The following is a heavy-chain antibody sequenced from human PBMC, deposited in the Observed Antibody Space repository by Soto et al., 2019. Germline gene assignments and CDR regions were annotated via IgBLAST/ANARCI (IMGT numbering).Heavy chain of an antibody. J-gene: IGHJ4*02. CDR3: ARSRDILTGYFPRYYFDY. CDR1: GGSISSGGYY. Sequence: SETLSLTCTVSGGSISSGGYYWSCIRQHPGKGLEWIGYIYYSGSTYYNPSLKSRVTISVDTSKNQFSLKLSSVTAADTAVYYCARSRDILTGYFPRYYFDYWGQGTLVTVSS. V-gene: IGHV4-31*03. CDR2: IYYSGST. D-gene: IGHD3-9*01.